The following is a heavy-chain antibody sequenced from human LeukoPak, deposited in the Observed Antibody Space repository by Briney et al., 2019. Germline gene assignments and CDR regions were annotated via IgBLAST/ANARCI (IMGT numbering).Heavy chain of an antibody. J-gene: IGHJ4*02. CDR2: ISAYNGNT. CDR3: ARITEYYFDY. CDR1: GYTFTSYA. Sequence: ASVKVSCKASGYTFTSYAMHWVRQAPGQRLEWMGWISAYNGNTNYAQKLQGRVTMTTDTSTSTAYMELRSLRSDDTAVYYCARITEYYFDYWGQGTLVTVSS. D-gene: IGHD3-10*01. V-gene: IGHV1-18*01.